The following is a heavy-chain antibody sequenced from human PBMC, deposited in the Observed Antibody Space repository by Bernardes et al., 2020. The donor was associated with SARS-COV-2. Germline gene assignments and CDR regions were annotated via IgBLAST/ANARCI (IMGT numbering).Heavy chain of an antibody. CDR2: IDWDDDK. J-gene: IGHJ3*02. CDR1: GFSLSPSGMC. V-gene: IGHV2-70*11. Sequence: SGPTLAKPTQPLTLTCPFSGFSLSPSGMCVSWIRQPPGKALEWLARIDWDDDKYYSTSLKTRLTISKDTSKNQVVLTMTNMDPVDTATYYCARTSYDYVWGRMAFDIWGQGTMVTVSS. CDR3: ARTSYDYVWGRMAFDI. D-gene: IGHD3-16*01.